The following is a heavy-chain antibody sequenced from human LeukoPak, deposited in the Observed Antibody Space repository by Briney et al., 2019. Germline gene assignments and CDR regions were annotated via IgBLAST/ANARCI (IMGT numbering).Heavy chain of an antibody. D-gene: IGHD6-19*01. CDR2: LHYSGST. J-gene: IGHJ6*03. CDR3: ARPAGSYYYYYYMDV. CDR1: GGSISGYY. Sequence: KPSETLSLTCTVSGGSISGYYWSWIRQPPGKGLEWIGYLHYSGSTNFNPSLKSRVTTSVDTSKNQFSLKLTSVTAADTAVYYCARPAGSYYYYYYMDVWGKGTTVTIPS. V-gene: IGHV4-59*08.